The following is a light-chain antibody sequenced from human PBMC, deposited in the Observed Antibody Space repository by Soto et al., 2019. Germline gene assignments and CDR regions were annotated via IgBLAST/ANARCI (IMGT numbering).Light chain of an antibody. Sequence: QSALTQPPSASGSPGQSVIISCTGTSSDVGDYNYVSWYQQHPGKAPKLMIYEVSKRPSGVPDRFSGSKSGITASLTVSGLQAEDEADYYCSSYAGSNILVFGGGTQLTVL. V-gene: IGLV2-8*01. J-gene: IGLJ2*01. CDR3: SSYAGSNILV. CDR1: SSDVGDYNY. CDR2: EVS.